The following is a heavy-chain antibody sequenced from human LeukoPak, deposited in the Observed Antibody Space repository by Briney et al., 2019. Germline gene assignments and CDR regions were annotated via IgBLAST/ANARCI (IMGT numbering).Heavy chain of an antibody. J-gene: IGHJ4*02. Sequence: GSSVKVSCKASAGTFSSYAISWVRQAPGQGLERMGGIIPIFGTANNAQKFQGRVTITTDESTSTAYMELSSLRSEDTAVYYCARGQGYNYAPFDYWGQGTLVTVSS. D-gene: IGHD5-18*01. CDR3: ARGQGYNYAPFDY. V-gene: IGHV1-69*05. CDR2: IIPIFGTA. CDR1: AGTFSSYA.